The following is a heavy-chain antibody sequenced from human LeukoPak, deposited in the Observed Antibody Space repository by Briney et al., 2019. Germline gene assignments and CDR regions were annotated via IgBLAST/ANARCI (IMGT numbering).Heavy chain of an antibody. D-gene: IGHD6-13*01. Sequence: KPSETLSLTCAVYGGSFSGYYWSWIRQPPGKGLEWIGEINHSGSTNYNPSLKSRVTISVDTSKNQFSLKLSSVTAADTAVYYCAREVAAAGTGIDYWGQGTLVTVSS. CDR3: AREVAAAGTGIDY. V-gene: IGHV4-34*01. J-gene: IGHJ4*02. CDR1: GGSFSGYY. CDR2: INHSGST.